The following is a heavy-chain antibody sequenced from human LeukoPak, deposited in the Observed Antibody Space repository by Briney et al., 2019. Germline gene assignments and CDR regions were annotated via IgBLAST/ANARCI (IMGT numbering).Heavy chain of an antibody. CDR2: IRYDGQNK. D-gene: IGHD3-10*01. J-gene: IGHJ4*02. CDR1: GFTFGAYG. CDR3: AKGDNTMLRGLILNLLFDY. V-gene: IGHV3-30*02. Sequence: GGSLRLSCAASGFTFGAYGLHWVRRAPGKGLEWVALIRYDGQNKYYADSVKGRFTVSRDNSKNTLFLQMNSLTPDDTAVYYCAKGDNTMLRGLILNLLFDYWGQGTLVTVSS.